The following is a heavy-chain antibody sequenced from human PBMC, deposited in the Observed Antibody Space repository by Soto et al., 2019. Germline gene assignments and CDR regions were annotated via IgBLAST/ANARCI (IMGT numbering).Heavy chain of an antibody. J-gene: IGHJ5*02. CDR3: ARGGEYSGYDDGGWFDP. CDR1: GGSISSGGYS. Sequence: SETLSLTCAVSGGSISSGGYSWSWIRQPPGKGLEWIGYIYHSGSTYYNPSLKSRVTISVDRSKNQFSLKLSSVTAADTAVYYCARGGEYSGYDDGGWFDPWGQGTLVTVSS. D-gene: IGHD5-12*01. V-gene: IGHV4-30-2*01. CDR2: IYHSGST.